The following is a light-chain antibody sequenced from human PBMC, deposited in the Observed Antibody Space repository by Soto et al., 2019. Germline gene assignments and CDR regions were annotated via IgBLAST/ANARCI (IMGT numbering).Light chain of an antibody. Sequence: QSVLTQPPSASGTPGQRVTISCSGSSSNIGSRSVNWYQQLPGTAPKLLILNNSQRPSGVPDRFSGSKSGTSASLAISGLQSEDEADYYCSSYTSSSTLFGTGTKLTVL. V-gene: IGLV1-44*01. CDR2: NNS. J-gene: IGLJ1*01. CDR1: SSNIGSRS. CDR3: SSYTSSSTL.